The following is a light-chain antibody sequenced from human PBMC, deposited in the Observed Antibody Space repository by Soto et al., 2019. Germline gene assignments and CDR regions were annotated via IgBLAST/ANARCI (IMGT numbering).Light chain of an antibody. CDR3: QQYASTLPSP. CDR2: TTS. V-gene: IGKV3-20*01. Sequence: VLTGAPGTRSLSRRDRSSLSCVAVQIVGNTYLAWFQQRPGQAPRLLIYTTSSRATGTPDSFSGRASGTDPTLTTSRLDPQDPAMYYCQQYASTLPSPFAPGT. J-gene: IGKJ3*01. CDR1: QIVGNTY.